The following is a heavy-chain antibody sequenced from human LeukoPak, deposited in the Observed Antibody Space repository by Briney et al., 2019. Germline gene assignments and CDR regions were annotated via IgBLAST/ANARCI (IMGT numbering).Heavy chain of an antibody. CDR3: ARGFRGVRGALRL. CDR2: IYHSGST. V-gene: IGHV4-34*01. D-gene: IGHD3-10*01. J-gene: IGHJ4*02. Sequence: SETLSLTCAVYGGSFSGYYWSWIRQPPGKGLEWIGEIYHSGSTTCNPSLKSRVSISIDTSKSQFSLKLSSVTAADTAVYYCARGFRGVRGALRLWGQGTLVTVSS. CDR1: GGSFSGYY.